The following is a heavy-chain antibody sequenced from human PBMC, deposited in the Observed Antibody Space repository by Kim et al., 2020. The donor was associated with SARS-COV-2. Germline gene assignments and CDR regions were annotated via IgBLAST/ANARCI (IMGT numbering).Heavy chain of an antibody. Sequence: SETLSLTCSVSGGSISSGTSYYWGWVRQPPGKGLEWIGSINYSGSTFYTPSLKSRATVSVDTSKNHFSLKLSSVTAADTAVYYCAGVWVVPTINRGEFDYWGQGTLVTVSS. J-gene: IGHJ4*02. CDR3: AGVWVVPTINRGEFDY. CDR2: INYSGST. CDR1: GGSISSGTSYY. D-gene: IGHD5-12*01. V-gene: IGHV4-39*07.